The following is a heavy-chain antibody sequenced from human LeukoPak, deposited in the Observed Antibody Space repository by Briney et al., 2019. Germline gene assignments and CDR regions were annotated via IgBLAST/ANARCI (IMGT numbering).Heavy chain of an antibody. Sequence: PGRSLRLSCAASGFTFSSYWMSWVRQAPGKGLEWVAVIWYDGSNKYYADSVKGRFTISRDNSKNTLYLQMNSLRAEDTAVYYCARDRHELGPFDYWGQGTLVTVSS. CDR3: ARDRHELGPFDY. D-gene: IGHD7-27*01. CDR2: IWYDGSNK. CDR1: GFTFSSYW. V-gene: IGHV3-33*08. J-gene: IGHJ4*02.